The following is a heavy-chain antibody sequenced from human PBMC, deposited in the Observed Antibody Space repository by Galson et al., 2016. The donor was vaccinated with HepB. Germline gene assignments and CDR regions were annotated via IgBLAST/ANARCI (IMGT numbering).Heavy chain of an antibody. J-gene: IGHJ4*02. D-gene: IGHD6-19*01. CDR1: GGTFSTVA. CDR3: ARDRGTGWFHFDY. Sequence: SVKVSCKASGGTFSTVALNWVRQAPGQGLEWMGGIIPLFRTGSYAPKFQGRVTITADDSTSTVYMELSNLRSDDTGVYYCARDRGTGWFHFDYWGQGTLVTVSS. CDR2: IIPLFRTG. V-gene: IGHV1-69*13.